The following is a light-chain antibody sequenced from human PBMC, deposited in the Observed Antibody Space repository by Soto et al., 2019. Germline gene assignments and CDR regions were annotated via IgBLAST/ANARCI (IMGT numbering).Light chain of an antibody. CDR1: QNADNNY. J-gene: IGKJ1*01. CDR3: QQCAYSPRT. CDR2: GAS. Sequence: EIVLTQSPDSLSLSPGERATLSCRASQNADNNYLAWYQQRPGLAPRLLIYGASIRATGIPDRFSGSGSGTDFTLSISRLEPEDFAVYYCQQCAYSPRTFGQGTKVEVK. V-gene: IGKV3-20*01.